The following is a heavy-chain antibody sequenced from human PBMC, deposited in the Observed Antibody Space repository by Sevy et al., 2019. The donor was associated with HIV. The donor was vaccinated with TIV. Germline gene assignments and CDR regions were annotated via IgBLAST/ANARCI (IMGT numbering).Heavy chain of an antibody. Sequence: SETLSLTCTVSGGSISSSSYYWGWIRQPPGKGLEWIGSIYYSGSTYYNPSLKSRVTISVDTSKNQFSLKLSSVTAADTAVYYCARHRRYQLLRGTGYYYYMDVWGKGTTVTVSS. CDR1: GGSISSSSYY. D-gene: IGHD2-2*01. CDR3: ARHRRYQLLRGTGYYYYMDV. J-gene: IGHJ6*03. CDR2: IYYSGST. V-gene: IGHV4-39*01.